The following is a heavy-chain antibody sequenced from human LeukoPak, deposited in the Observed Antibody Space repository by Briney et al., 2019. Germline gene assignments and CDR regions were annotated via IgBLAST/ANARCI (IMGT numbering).Heavy chain of an antibody. V-gene: IGHV4-39*07. D-gene: IGHD1-26*01. CDR3: ARDGRFPPEVLPRYFDY. CDR2: IYYSGST. J-gene: IGHJ4*02. CDR1: GGSISSSSYN. Sequence: SETLSLTCTVSGGSISSSSYNWGWIRQPPGKGLEWIGNIYYSGSTYYNPSLKSRVTISVDTSKNQFSLKLSSVTAADTAVYYCARDGRFPPEVLPRYFDYWDQGTLVTVSS.